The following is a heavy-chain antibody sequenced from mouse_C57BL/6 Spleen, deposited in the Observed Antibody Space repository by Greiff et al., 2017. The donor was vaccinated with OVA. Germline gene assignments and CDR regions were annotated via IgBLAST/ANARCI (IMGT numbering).Heavy chain of an antibody. V-gene: IGHV5-17*01. J-gene: IGHJ2*01. CDR3: AKPHPIYDGYYGFDY. Sequence: EVKLVESGGGLVKPGGSLKLSCAASGFTFSDYGMHWVRQAPEKGLEWVAYISSGSSTIYYADTVKGRFTISRDNAKNTLFLQMTSLRSEDTAMYYCAKPHPIYDGYYGFDYWGQGTTLTVSS. CDR1: GFTFSDYG. CDR2: ISSGSSTI. D-gene: IGHD2-3*01.